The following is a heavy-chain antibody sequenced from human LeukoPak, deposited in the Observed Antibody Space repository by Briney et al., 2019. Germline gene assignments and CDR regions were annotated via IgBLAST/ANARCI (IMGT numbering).Heavy chain of an antibody. CDR2: IGYRGGSI. Sequence: GGSLSLSCAASGFTFSNYGMNWVRQAPGKGLEWVSIIGYRGGSIYYAYSVKGRFTISRDNPGNVMYLQMDSLRAEDTAVYYCTRVAQSGPTGWFDPWGQGTLVTVSS. V-gene: IGHV3-21*01. CDR1: GFTFSNYG. CDR3: TRVAQSGPTGWFDP. J-gene: IGHJ5*02. D-gene: IGHD1-1*01.